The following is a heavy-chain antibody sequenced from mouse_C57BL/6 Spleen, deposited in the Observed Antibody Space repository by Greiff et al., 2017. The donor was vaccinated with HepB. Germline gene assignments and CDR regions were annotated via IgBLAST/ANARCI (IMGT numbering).Heavy chain of an antibody. Sequence: VQLQQSGSELVKPGASVKISCKASGYSFTGFFMNWVKQSHGKSLEWIGRINPYNGDTFYNQKFKGKATLTVDKSSSTDHMELLSLTSEDFAVYYSARGGYYGSSYDWYFDVWGTGTTVTVSS. V-gene: IGHV1-37*01. J-gene: IGHJ1*03. CDR3: ARGGYYGSSYDWYFDV. CDR2: INPYNGDT. CDR1: GYSFTGFF. D-gene: IGHD1-1*01.